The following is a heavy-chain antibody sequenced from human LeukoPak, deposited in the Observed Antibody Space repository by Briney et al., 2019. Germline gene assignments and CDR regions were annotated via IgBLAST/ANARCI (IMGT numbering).Heavy chain of an antibody. J-gene: IGHJ2*01. CDR2: ISYSGST. D-gene: IGHD1-26*01. Sequence: SETLSLTCTVSGVSISTYSWSWIRQPPGKGLEWIGYISYSGSTSYNPSLRSRVTISVDTSKNQFSLRLSSVTAADTAVYYCATDGNFDLWGRGTLVTVSS. CDR3: ATDGNFDL. V-gene: IGHV4-59*01. CDR1: GVSISTYS.